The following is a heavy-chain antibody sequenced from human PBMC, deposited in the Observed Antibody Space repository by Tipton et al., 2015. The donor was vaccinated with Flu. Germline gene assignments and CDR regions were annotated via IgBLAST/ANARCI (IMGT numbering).Heavy chain of an antibody. V-gene: IGHV1-8*01. CDR2: MNPNSGNT. D-gene: IGHD2-2*01. Sequence: QLVQSGAEVKKPGASVKVSCKASGYTFTSYDINWVRQATGQGLEWMGWMNPNSGNTGYAQKFQGRVTMTRNTSISTAYMELSSLRSEDTAVYYCATLHCSSTSCQFDYWGQGTLVTVSS. CDR3: ATLHCSSTSCQFDY. CDR1: GYTFTSYD. J-gene: IGHJ4*02.